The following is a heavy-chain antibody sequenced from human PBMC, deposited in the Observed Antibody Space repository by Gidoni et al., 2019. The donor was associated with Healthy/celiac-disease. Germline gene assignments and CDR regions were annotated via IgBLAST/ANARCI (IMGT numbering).Heavy chain of an antibody. V-gene: IGHV4-39*01. CDR1: GGSISSSSYS. CDR2: IYYSGST. J-gene: IGHJ4*02. CDR3: ARLGPIQLWARVDY. D-gene: IGHD5-18*01. Sequence: QLQLQESGPGLVKPSETLSLTCTVSGGSISSSSYSWGWIRQPPGKGLEWIGSIYYSGSTYYKPSLKSRVTISVDTSKNQFSLKLSSVTAADTAVYYCARLGPIQLWARVDYWGQGTLVTVSS.